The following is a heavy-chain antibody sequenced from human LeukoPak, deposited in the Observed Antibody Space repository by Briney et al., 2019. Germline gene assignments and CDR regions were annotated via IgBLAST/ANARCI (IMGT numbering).Heavy chain of an antibody. J-gene: IGHJ3*02. CDR1: GGSIGSYY. D-gene: IGHD3-3*01. CDR2: IYYSGST. CDR3: ARGGMKLRFLEWLPDDAFDI. Sequence: SETLSLTCTVSGGSIGSYYWSWIRQPPGKGLEWIGYIYYSGSTNYNPSLKSRVTISVDTSKNQFSLKLSSVTAADTAVYYCARGGMKLRFLEWLPDDAFDIWGQGTMVTVSS. V-gene: IGHV4-59*01.